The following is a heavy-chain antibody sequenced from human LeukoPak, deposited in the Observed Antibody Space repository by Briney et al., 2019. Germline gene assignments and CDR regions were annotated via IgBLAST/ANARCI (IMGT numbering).Heavy chain of an antibody. J-gene: IGHJ4*02. V-gene: IGHV3-15*01. CDR3: TTGASLWFGELYYFDY. Sequence: TGGSLRLSCAASGFTFSNAWMSWVRQAPGKGLEWVGRIKSKTEGGTTDYAAPVKGRFTISRDDSKNTLYLQMNSLKTEDTAVYYCTTGASLWFGELYYFDYWGQGTLVTVSS. CDR2: IKSKTEGGTT. CDR1: GFTFSNAW. D-gene: IGHD3-10*01.